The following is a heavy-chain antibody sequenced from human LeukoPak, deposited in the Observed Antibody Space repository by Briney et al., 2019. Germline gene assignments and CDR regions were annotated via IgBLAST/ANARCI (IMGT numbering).Heavy chain of an antibody. CDR2: IYNGGST. Sequence: PGGSLRLSCAASGFTVSSNYMSWVRQAPGKGLEWVSVIYNGGSTYYADSVKGRFTISRDNAKNSLYLQMNSLRAEDTAVYYCARAITMVRGTMWFDPWGQGTLVTVSS. D-gene: IGHD3-10*01. V-gene: IGHV3-53*01. J-gene: IGHJ5*02. CDR1: GFTVSSNY. CDR3: ARAITMVRGTMWFDP.